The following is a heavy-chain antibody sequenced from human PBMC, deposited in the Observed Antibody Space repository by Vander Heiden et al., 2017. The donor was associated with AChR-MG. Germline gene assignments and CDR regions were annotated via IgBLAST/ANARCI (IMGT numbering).Heavy chain of an antibody. Sequence: QLQLQESGPGLVKPSETLSPTCTVSGGSISSSSYYWGGIRQPPGKGLEWIGSIYYSGSTYYNPSLKSRVTISVDTSKNQFSLKLSSVTAADTAVYYCARLGWLGDYWGQGTLVTVSS. CDR3: ARLGWLGDY. V-gene: IGHV4-39*01. CDR2: IYYSGST. J-gene: IGHJ4*02. CDR1: GGSISSSSYY. D-gene: IGHD6-19*01.